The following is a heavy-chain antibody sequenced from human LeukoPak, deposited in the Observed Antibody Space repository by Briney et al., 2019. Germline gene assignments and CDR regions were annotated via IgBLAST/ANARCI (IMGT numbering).Heavy chain of an antibody. CDR2: IYYSGST. CDR1: GGSISSYF. D-gene: IGHD6-19*01. CDR3: ARIDRAVAGTIDY. Sequence: SETLSLTCTVSGGSISSYFWSWIRQPPGKGLEWIGYIYYSGSTNYNPSLKSRVTMSVDTSKNQFSLKLSSVTAADTAVYYCARIDRAVAGTIDYWGQGALVTVSS. J-gene: IGHJ4*02. V-gene: IGHV4-59*08.